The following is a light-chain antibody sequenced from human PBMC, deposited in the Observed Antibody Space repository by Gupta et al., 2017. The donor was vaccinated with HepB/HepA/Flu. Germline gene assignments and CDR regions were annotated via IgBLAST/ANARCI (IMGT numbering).Light chain of an antibody. Sequence: EIVLTQSPATLSLSPGDRATLSCRASQSVSSYLAWYQQKPGQASRLLIHEASNRATGIPARFSGSGSGTDFTLTISSLEPEDFAVYYCQQRSNWLTFGGGTKVEIK. V-gene: IGKV3-11*01. J-gene: IGKJ4*01. CDR1: QSVSSY. CDR2: EAS. CDR3: QQRSNWLT.